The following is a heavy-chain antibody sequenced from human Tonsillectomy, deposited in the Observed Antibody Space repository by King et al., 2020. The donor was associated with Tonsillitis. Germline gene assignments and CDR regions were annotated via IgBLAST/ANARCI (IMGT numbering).Heavy chain of an antibody. CDR3: ARHWGVTGPSDT. CDR1: GFSVASTSYS. J-gene: IGHJ5*02. D-gene: IGHD2-21*02. CDR2: VSFTGTT. V-gene: IGHV4-39*01. Sequence: QLQESGPGPMKPSETLSLSCTVSGFSVASTSYSWGWIRQPPGKGLEWIGTVSFTGTTFYNPSLKSRVTLLIDTFKNQFSLKLTSVTVADSALYFCARHWGVTGPSDTWGQGTLVTVSS.